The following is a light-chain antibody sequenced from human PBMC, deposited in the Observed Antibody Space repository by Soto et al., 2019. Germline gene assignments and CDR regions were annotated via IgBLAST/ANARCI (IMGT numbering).Light chain of an antibody. CDR1: QSMSSY. CDR2: DAS. J-gene: IGKJ1*01. Sequence: DIQMTQSPSSLSASLGDRATIXXRASQSMSSYLNWYQQKPGKAPKVXXYDASSLQGGFPSRFSGSGSGTDFTLTISSLQPEDFATYYCQQSYTTPTLTFGQGTKVEIK. CDR3: QQSYTTPTLT. V-gene: IGKV1-39*01.